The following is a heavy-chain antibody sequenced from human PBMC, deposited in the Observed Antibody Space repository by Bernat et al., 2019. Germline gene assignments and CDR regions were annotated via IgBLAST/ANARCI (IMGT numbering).Heavy chain of an antibody. Sequence: QVQLVESGGGVVQPGRSLRLSCAASGFTFSSYGMHCVRPAPGKGLAWLAVIWYDGSNKYYAGSVKGRFTMSRDSSNNTLYLQIHSLRAEDTAVYYCARDGLTVVTPAIYSTGAFDTWGQGTMITVSS. CDR2: IWYDGSNK. V-gene: IGHV3-33*01. J-gene: IGHJ3*02. D-gene: IGHD4-23*01. CDR1: GFTFSSYG. CDR3: ARDGLTVVTPAIYSTGAFDT.